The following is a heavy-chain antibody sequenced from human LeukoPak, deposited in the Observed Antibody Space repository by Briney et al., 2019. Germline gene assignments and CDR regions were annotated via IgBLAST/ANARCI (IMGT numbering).Heavy chain of an antibody. CDR3: ARERCSGGSCYAQGDV. D-gene: IGHD2-15*01. CDR2: TSYDESNR. Sequence: GGPLRLSCVASGFTFNTFAMHWVRQAPGKGLEWVALTSYDESNRGYADSVKGRFTISRDNSRNTLYLQMNNLRVEDTAVYYCARERCSGGSCYAQGDVWGQGTTVTVSS. J-gene: IGHJ6*02. CDR1: GFTFNTFA. V-gene: IGHV3-30-3*01.